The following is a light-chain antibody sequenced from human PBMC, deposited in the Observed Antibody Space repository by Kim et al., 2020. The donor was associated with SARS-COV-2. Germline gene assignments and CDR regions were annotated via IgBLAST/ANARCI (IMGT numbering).Light chain of an antibody. Sequence: QSALTQPASVTGSPGQTITISCTGTSSDIGGYNLVSWYQQYPGKAPQLMIYEISKCPSAVSNRFSGSKSGNTASLTISGLQAEDMADYYCCSYADITTHVLYGGGTQLTDL. CDR3: CSYADITTHVL. CDR2: EIS. CDR1: SSDIGGYNL. J-gene: IGLJ2*01. V-gene: IGLV2-23*02.